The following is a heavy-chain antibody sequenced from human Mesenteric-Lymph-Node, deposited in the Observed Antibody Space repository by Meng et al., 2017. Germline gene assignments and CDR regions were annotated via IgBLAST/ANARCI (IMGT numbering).Heavy chain of an antibody. J-gene: IGHJ4*02. CDR3: AKDTFNWNDPLVGY. D-gene: IGHD1-20*01. CDR2: IFHSGST. Sequence: GSLRLSCVVSGYSISSGYSWGWIRQAPGEGLEWIGSIFHSGSTYYNPSLKSRVTISVDTSKNQFSLKLSSVTAADTAVYYCAKDTFNWNDPLVGYWGQGTLVTVSS. CDR1: GYSISSGYS. V-gene: IGHV4-38-2*02.